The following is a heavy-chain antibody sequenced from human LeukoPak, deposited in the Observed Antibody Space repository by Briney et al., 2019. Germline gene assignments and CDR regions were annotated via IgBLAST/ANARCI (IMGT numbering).Heavy chain of an antibody. CDR3: AKEYYDSSGYALDY. CDR2: IRYDGSNK. Sequence: HSGGSLRLSCVASGFTFSLYGMHWVRQAPGKGLEWVAFIRYDGSNKYYADSVKGRFTISRDNSKNTLYVQMNSLRPEDTAVYYCAKEYYDSSGYALDYWGQGTLVTVSS. V-gene: IGHV3-30*02. J-gene: IGHJ4*02. D-gene: IGHD3-22*01. CDR1: GFTFSLYG.